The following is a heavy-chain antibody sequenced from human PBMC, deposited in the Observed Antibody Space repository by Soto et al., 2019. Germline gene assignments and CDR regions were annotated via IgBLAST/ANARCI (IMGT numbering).Heavy chain of an antibody. D-gene: IGHD3-9*01. V-gene: IGHV3-23*01. J-gene: IGHJ6*02. CDR2: ISGSGGST. CDR1: GFTFSSYA. Sequence: GGSLRLSCAASGFTFSSYAMSWVRQAPGKGLEWVSAISGSGGSTYYADSVKGRFTISRDNSKNTLYLQMNSLRAEDTAVYYCAKNVWGITIFGGMDVWGQAPTVTVSS. CDR3: AKNVWGITIFGGMDV.